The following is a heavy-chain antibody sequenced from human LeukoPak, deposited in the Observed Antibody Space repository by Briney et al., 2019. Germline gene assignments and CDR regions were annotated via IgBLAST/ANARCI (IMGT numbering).Heavy chain of an antibody. CDR1: GFTFSSYS. CDR2: FTSSSRSI. D-gene: IGHD3-10*01. V-gene: IGHV3-21*04. J-gene: IGHJ4*02. CDR3: ARPRTYYYGSGSYIY. Sequence: GGSLRLSCAASGFTFSSYSMTWVRQAPGKGLEWVSSFTSSSRSIYYADSVKGRFTISRDNAKNTLYLQMNSLRAEDTAVYYCARPRTYYYGSGSYIYWGQGTLVTASS.